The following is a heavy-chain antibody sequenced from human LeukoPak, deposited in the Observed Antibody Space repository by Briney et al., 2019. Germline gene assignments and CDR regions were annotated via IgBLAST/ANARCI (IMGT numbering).Heavy chain of an antibody. J-gene: IGHJ4*02. V-gene: IGHV4-59*01. CDR2: IYYSGST. D-gene: IGHD3/OR15-3a*01. CDR1: GGSISGYY. Sequence: SETLSLTCTVSGGSISGYYWSWIRQPPGKGLEWIGYIYYSGSTNYNPSLKSRVTISVDTSKNQFSLNLSSATAADTAVYYCARQTGSGLFILPGGQGTLVTVSS. CDR3: ARQTGSGLFILP.